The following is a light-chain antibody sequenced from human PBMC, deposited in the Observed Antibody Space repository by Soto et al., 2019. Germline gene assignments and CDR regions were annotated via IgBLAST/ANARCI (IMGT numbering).Light chain of an antibody. Sequence: QSALTQPPSVSGSPGQSVTISCTGTSSDVGSYDRVSWYQQPPGTAPQLLIYEVNNRPSGVPDRFSGSKSGNTASLTISGLQAEDEADYYCSSYTNTYALVLGGGTKLTVL. CDR1: SSDVGSYDR. J-gene: IGLJ3*02. CDR2: EVN. CDR3: SSYTNTYALV. V-gene: IGLV2-18*02.